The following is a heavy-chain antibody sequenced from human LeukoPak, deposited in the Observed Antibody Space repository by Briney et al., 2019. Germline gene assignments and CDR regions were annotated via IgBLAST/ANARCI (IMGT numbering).Heavy chain of an antibody. CDR3: ARDTGSKYYYDSSGKGTDAFDI. V-gene: IGHV4-4*07. Sequence: SETLSLTCTVSGGSISSDYWSWIRQPPGKGLEWIGRIYTSGSANYNPSLKSRVTMSVDTSKNQFSLKLSSVTAADTAVYYCARDTGSKYYYDSSGKGTDAFDIWGQGTMVTVSS. CDR1: GGSISSDY. CDR2: IYTSGSA. J-gene: IGHJ3*02. D-gene: IGHD3-22*01.